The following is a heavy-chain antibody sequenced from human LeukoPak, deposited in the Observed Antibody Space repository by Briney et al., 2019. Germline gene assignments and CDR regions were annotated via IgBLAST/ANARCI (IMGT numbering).Heavy chain of an antibody. V-gene: IGHV1-2*02. CDR3: ARGVSGGYYLYYFDY. Sequence: GASVKVSCKASGYTFTGYYMHWVRQAPGQGLEWMGWINPNSGGTNYAQKFQGRVTMTRDTSISTAYMELSRLRSDDTAVYYCARGVSGGYYLYYFDYWGQGTLVTVSS. D-gene: IGHD3-22*01. CDR1: GYTFTGYY. J-gene: IGHJ4*02. CDR2: INPNSGGT.